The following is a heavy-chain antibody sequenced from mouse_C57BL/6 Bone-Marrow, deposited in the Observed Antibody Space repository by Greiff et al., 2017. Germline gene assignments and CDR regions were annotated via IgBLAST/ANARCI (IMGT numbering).Heavy chain of an antibody. CDR2: INPYNGGT. CDR3: ARAPLITTVVAPYWYCDV. D-gene: IGHD1-1*01. CDR1: GYTFTDYY. Sequence: EVQLQQSGPVLVKPGASVKMSCKASGYTFTDYYMNWVKQSHGKSLEWIGVINPYNGGTSYNQKFKGKATLTVDKSSSTAYMELNSLTSEDSAVYYCARAPLITTVVAPYWYCDVWGTGTTVTVSS. J-gene: IGHJ1*03. V-gene: IGHV1-19*01.